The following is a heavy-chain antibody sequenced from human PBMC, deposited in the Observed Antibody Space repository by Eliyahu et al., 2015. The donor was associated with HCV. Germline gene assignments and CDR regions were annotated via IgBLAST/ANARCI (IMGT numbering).Heavy chain of an antibody. Sequence: QVQLAESGPGLVKPSGTLSXXCIVSXXSIXSNNWXXXVRQSPGKGLEWIGEIHHSGTTNYNPSLRSRVTISVDKSKNHFSLKLSSVTAADTAVYYCARVGNYHEANGYWYFDHWGQGMLVTVSS. CDR3: ARVGNYHEANGYWYFDH. CDR2: IHHSGTT. V-gene: IGHV4-4*02. J-gene: IGHJ4*02. CDR1: XXSIXSNNW. D-gene: IGHD3-22*01.